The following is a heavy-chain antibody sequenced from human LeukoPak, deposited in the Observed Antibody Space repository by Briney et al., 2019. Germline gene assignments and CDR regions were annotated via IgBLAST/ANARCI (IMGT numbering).Heavy chain of an antibody. J-gene: IGHJ4*02. Sequence: VASVKVSCKASGYSFTSNYIHWVRQAPGQGLEWMGMIYPRDGSTSYAQKFQGRITATRDTSTSTVHMELSGLRSEDTAVYYCARDQEAFDYWGQGTLVTVSS. CDR2: IYPRDGST. V-gene: IGHV1-46*01. CDR1: GYSFTSNY. CDR3: ARDQEAFDY.